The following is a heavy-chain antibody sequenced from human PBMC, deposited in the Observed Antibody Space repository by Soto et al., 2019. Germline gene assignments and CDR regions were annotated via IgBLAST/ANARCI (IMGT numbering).Heavy chain of an antibody. Sequence: ASVKVSCKASGYTFTSYYMHWVRQAPGQGLEWMGIINPSGGSTSYAQKFQGRVTMTRDTSTSTVYMELSSLRSEDTAVYYCARGAVGMNTVTTVDYWGQGTLVTVSS. V-gene: IGHV1-46*03. CDR1: GYTFTSYY. CDR2: INPSGGST. J-gene: IGHJ4*02. CDR3: ARGAVGMNTVTTVDY. D-gene: IGHD4-17*01.